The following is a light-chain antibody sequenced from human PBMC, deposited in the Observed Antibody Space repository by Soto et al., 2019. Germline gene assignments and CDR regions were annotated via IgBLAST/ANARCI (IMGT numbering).Light chain of an antibody. CDR3: QQYNHWPPLT. CDR1: QSVGRN. Sequence: EIVMTQSPATLSVSPGERATLSCRARQSVGRNLAWSQQKPGQAPRLLIYGASTMATGIPARLSGSGSGTEFALTIISRQSEDFSIYSCQQYNHWPPLTFCGGTKVEIK. CDR2: GAS. J-gene: IGKJ4*01. V-gene: IGKV3-15*01.